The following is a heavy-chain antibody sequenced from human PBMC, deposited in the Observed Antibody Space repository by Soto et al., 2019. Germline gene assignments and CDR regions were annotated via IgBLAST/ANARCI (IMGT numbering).Heavy chain of an antibody. V-gene: IGHV3-21*01. CDR2: ISSTTNYI. CDR3: AKDPAGTGVFDY. CDR1: GFTFTRYS. D-gene: IGHD6-13*01. Sequence: PGGSLRLSCAASGFTFTRYSMNWVRQAPGKGLEWVSSISSTTNYIYYADSMKGRFTVSRDNAKNSVYLEMNSLSAEDTALYYCAKDPAGTGVFDYWGQGTLVTVSS. J-gene: IGHJ4*02.